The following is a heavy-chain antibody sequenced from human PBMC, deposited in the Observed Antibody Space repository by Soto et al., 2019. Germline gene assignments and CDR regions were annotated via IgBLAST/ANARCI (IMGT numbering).Heavy chain of an antibody. V-gene: IGHV3-30*03. CDR1: GFTFSSSG. Sequence: PGGPLTLSCAASGFTFSSSGMHWVRQAPGKGLEWVAVISYDGSNKYYADSVKSRFTISRDNSKNTLYLQMNSLRAEDTAVYYCARDTPKFRGSGSSNTNWGQGTLVTVSS. CDR3: ARDTPKFRGSGSSNTN. CDR2: ISYDGSNK. D-gene: IGHD3-10*01. J-gene: IGHJ4*02.